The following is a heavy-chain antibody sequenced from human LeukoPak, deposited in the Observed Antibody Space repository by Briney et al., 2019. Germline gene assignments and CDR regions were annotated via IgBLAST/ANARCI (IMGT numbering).Heavy chain of an antibody. CDR3: ARDSSGWYYFDY. V-gene: IGHV3-48*03. CDR2: ISRSSGRSI. J-gene: IGHJ4*02. D-gene: IGHD6-19*01. Sequence: GGSLRLSCAASGLTFSNYEMNWVRQAPGKGREWVSYISRSSGRSIYDADAVKGRFSISIDKAKNSLYLQMNSLRAEDTAVYYCARDSSGWYYFDYWGQGILVTVSS. CDR1: GLTFSNYE.